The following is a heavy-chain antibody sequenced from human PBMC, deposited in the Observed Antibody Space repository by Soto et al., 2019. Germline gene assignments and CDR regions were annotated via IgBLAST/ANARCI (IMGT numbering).Heavy chain of an antibody. D-gene: IGHD1-20*01. CDR3: ARVGGINWFDP. CDR2: IYYSGST. J-gene: IGHJ5*02. Sequence: PSETLSLTCTVSGGSISSGGYYWSWICQHPGKGLEWIGYIYYSGSTYYNPSLKSRVTISVDTSKNQFSLKLSSVTAADTAVYYCARVGGINWFDPWGQGTLVTVPQ. CDR1: GGSISSGGYY. V-gene: IGHV4-31*03.